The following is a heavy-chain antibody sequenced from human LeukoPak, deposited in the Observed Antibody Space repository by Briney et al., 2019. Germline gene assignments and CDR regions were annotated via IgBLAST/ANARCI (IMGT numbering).Heavy chain of an antibody. V-gene: IGHV6-1*01. J-gene: IGHJ3*02. CDR2: TYYRSKWYN. CDR3: AESDRAVGPAFDI. D-gene: IGHD1-14*01. CDR1: GDSISSNSAA. Sequence: SQTLSLTCAISGDSISSNSAAWNWIRQSPSRGLEWLGRTYYRSKWYNDYAVSVKSRITINSDTSKNQFSLQLNSVTPEDTAVYYCAESDRAVGPAFDIWGQGTMVIVSS.